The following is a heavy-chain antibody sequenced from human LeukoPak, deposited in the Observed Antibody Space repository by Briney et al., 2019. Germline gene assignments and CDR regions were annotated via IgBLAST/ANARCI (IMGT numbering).Heavy chain of an antibody. CDR1: GYSLSNSY. V-gene: IGHV1-18*01. Sequence: GASVKVSCKTSGYSLSNSYMHWVRQAPGQGLEWMGWISAYNGNTNYAQKLQGRVTMTTDTSTSTAYMELRSLRSDDTAVYYCARALGAIAVAGGYYFDYWGQGTLVTVSS. CDR3: ARALGAIAVAGGYYFDY. J-gene: IGHJ4*02. D-gene: IGHD6-19*01. CDR2: ISAYNGNT.